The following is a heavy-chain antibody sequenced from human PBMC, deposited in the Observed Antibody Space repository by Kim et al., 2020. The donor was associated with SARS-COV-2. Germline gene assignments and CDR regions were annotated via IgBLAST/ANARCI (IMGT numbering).Heavy chain of an antibody. D-gene: IGHD3-22*01. J-gene: IGHJ4*02. V-gene: IGHV4-59*01. CDR2: IYDSGGT. Sequence: SETLSLTCTVSAGSISCYFWNWIRQPPGKGLDWIGSIYDSGGTNYNPSLKSRVTISVDTSKNQFSLNLSSVTAADTAVYYCARVYGNYSRYFDYWGQGIL. CDR3: ARVYGNYSRYFDY. CDR1: AGSISCYF.